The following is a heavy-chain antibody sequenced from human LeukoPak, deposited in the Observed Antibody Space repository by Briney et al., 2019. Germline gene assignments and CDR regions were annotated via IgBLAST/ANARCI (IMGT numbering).Heavy chain of an antibody. CDR3: ARPRRDGYNIDAFDI. V-gene: IGHV5-51*01. CDR1: GYSFTSYW. Sequence: GESLKISCKGSGYSFTSYWIGWVRQMPGKGLEWMGIIYPGDSDTRYSPSSQGQVTISADKSISTAYLQWSSLKASDTAMYYCARPRRDGYNIDAFDIWGQGTMVTVSS. D-gene: IGHD5-24*01. J-gene: IGHJ3*02. CDR2: IYPGDSDT.